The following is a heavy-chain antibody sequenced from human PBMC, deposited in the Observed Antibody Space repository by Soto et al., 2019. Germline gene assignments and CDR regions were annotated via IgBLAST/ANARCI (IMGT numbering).Heavy chain of an antibody. CDR3: AKDKGVFNWATSYFDY. V-gene: IGHV3-53*05. J-gene: IGHJ4*02. Sequence: SLRLSCAASGFTVSSNYMSWVRQAPGKGLEWVSLIYSGGSTYYADSVKGRFTISRDNSKNTLFLQMNSPRPEDTAVYYCAKDKGVFNWATSYFDYWGQGALVTVSS. CDR2: IYSGGST. CDR1: GFTVSSNY. D-gene: IGHD1-1*01.